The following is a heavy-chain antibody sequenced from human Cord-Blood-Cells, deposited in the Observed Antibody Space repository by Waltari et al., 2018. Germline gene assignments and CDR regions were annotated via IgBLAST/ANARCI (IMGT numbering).Heavy chain of an antibody. Sequence: QVQLVQSGAEVKKPGASVKVSCKASGYSFTIYDINWVRPATGQGLEWMGWMNPNSGNTGYAQKFQGRVTMTRNTSISTAYMELSSLRSEDTAVYYCARLGYCSGGSCHEDYWGQGTLVTVSS. CDR2: MNPNSGNT. V-gene: IGHV1-8*01. CDR3: ARLGYCSGGSCHEDY. CDR1: GYSFTIYD. J-gene: IGHJ4*02. D-gene: IGHD2-15*01.